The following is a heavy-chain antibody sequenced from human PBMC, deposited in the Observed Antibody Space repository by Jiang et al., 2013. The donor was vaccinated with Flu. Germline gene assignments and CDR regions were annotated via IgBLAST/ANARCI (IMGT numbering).Heavy chain of an antibody. J-gene: IGHJ6*02. D-gene: IGHD1-26*01. CDR2: IIPIFGTA. V-gene: IGHV1-69*01. Sequence: GAEVKKPGSSVKVSCKASGGTFSSYAISWVRQAPGQGLEWMGGIIPIFGTANYAQKFQGRVTITADESTSTAYMELSSLRSEDTAVYYCARDHPSPENRVVGATYGMDVWGQGTTVTVSS. CDR1: GGTFSSYA. CDR3: ARDHPSPENRVVGATYGMDV.